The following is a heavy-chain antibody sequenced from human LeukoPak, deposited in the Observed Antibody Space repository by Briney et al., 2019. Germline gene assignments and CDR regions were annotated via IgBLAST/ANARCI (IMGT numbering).Heavy chain of an antibody. CDR3: ARRTRAYYYGSGSYTFDY. CDR2: ISSSGSTI. J-gene: IGHJ4*02. Sequence: GGSLRLSCAASGFTFSSYEMNWVRQAPGKGLEGVSYISSSGSTIYYADSVKGRFTISRDNAKNSLYLQMNSLRAEDTAVYYCARRTRAYYYGSGSYTFDYWGQGTLVTVSS. D-gene: IGHD3-10*01. CDR1: GFTFSSYE. V-gene: IGHV3-48*03.